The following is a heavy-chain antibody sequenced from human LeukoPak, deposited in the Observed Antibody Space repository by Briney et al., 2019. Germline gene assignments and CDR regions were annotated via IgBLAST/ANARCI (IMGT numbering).Heavy chain of an antibody. CDR1: GFTFSNYG. D-gene: IGHD3-22*01. Sequence: AGSLRLSCAASGFTFSNYGIHWVRQAPGKGLEWVSVIWSHGRSEYYADSVKGRFTISRDNSKNTVSLQTNSLRAEETAVYYCARDIDTSSHYGWFDPWGQGTLVIVSS. V-gene: IGHV3-33*01. CDR3: ARDIDTSSHYGWFDP. J-gene: IGHJ5*02. CDR2: IWSHGRSE.